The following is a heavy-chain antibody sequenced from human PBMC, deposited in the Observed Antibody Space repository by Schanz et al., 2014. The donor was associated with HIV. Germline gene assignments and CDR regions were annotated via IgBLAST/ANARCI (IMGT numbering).Heavy chain of an antibody. D-gene: IGHD3-10*01. V-gene: IGHV3-9*01. CDR2: ISWNSGSI. Sequence: EVQLVESGGGLVQPGGSLRLSCAASGFTFSDHWLHWVRQAPGKGLEWVSGISWNSGSIGYVDSVKGRFTISRDNARNSLYLQMNSLRPEDTALYYCARDMGLLWFGESPGDLRGGMDVWGEGTTVTVSS. CDR3: ARDMGLLWFGESPGDLRGGMDV. CDR1: GFTFSDHW. J-gene: IGHJ6*04.